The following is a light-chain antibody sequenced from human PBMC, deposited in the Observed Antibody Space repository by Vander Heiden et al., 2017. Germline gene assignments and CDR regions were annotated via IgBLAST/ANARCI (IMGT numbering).Light chain of an antibody. Sequence: DIQMTQSPSSVSASVGDRVTITCRASQGISSWLAWYQQKPGKAPKLLIYAASSLQSGVPSRFRGSRSGTDFTLTMTILQPEDLATYYCHGANSIRFTFGHGTKVDIK. J-gene: IGKJ3*01. CDR1: QGISSW. V-gene: IGKV1-12*02. CDR2: AAS. CDR3: HGANSIRFT.